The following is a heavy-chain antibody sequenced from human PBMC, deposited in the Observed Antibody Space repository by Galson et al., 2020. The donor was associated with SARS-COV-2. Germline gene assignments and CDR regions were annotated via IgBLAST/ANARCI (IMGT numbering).Heavy chain of an antibody. CDR3: AREENFFQGVTATRMCYFDY. CDR1: GGSFSGYY. CDR2: INSSGST. V-gene: IGHV4-34*01. D-gene: IGHD2-21*02. J-gene: IGHJ4*02. Sequence: SETLSLTCAVSGGSFSGYYWSWIRQPPGKGLEWVGAINSSGSTNYNPSLKSRVTITVDTSKNHFSRKLSSVTAADTAVYYCAREENFFQGVTATRMCYFDYWGRGTLATVSS.